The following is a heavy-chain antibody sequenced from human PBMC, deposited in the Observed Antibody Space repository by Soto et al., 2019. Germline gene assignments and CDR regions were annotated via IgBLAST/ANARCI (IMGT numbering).Heavy chain of an antibody. D-gene: IGHD5-12*01. CDR1: GFTVSSNY. J-gene: IGHJ4*02. V-gene: IGHV3-53*01. CDR3: ARGFLVATMFFDY. Sequence: QPGGALRVFCAASGFTVSSNYMSWVRQAPGKGLEWVSVIYSGGSTYYADSVKGRFTISRDNSKNTLYLQMNSLRAEDTAVYYCARGFLVATMFFDYWGQGTLVTVSS. CDR2: IYSGGST.